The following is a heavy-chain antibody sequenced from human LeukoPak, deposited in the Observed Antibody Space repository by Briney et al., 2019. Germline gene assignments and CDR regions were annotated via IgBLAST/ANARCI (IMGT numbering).Heavy chain of an antibody. CDR3: ATDRERDPSVYYLV. Sequence: PGGSLRLSCAASGFTFSDYAMSWVRQAPGQGLEWVSTSDDGSGTYYADSVKGRFTISRDSSKNTLFLQINSLRAEDSAVYYCATDRERDPSVYYLVGGQGTLVTVSS. D-gene: IGHD3-22*01. CDR1: GFTFSDYA. J-gene: IGHJ4*02. CDR2: SDDGSGT. V-gene: IGHV3-23*01.